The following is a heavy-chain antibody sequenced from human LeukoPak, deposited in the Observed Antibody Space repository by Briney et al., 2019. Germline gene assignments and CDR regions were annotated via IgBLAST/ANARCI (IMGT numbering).Heavy chain of an antibody. Sequence: PSETLSLTCTVSGGSISSYYWGWIRQPPGKGLEWIGSIYYSGSTYYNPSLKSRVTISVDTSKNQFSLKLSSVTAADTAVYYCVRVAYGALDYWGQGTLVTVSS. CDR2: IYYSGST. CDR3: VRVAYGALDY. CDR1: GGSISSYY. D-gene: IGHD4/OR15-4a*01. J-gene: IGHJ4*02. V-gene: IGHV4-39*07.